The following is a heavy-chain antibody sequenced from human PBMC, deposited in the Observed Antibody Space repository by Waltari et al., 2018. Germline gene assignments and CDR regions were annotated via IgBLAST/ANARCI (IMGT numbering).Heavy chain of an antibody. CDR2: ISSSSSYI. V-gene: IGHV3-21*01. J-gene: IGHJ4*02. CDR1: GFPFSSYI. CDR3: ARDRNSYGSWAGY. D-gene: IGHD5-18*01. Sequence: EVQLVESGGGLVKPGGSLRLSCAASGFPFSSYIMNWVRQAPGKGLELVSSISSSSSYIDYADSVKGRFTISRDNAKNSLYLQMNSLRAEDTAVYYCARDRNSYGSWAGYWGQGTLVTVSS.